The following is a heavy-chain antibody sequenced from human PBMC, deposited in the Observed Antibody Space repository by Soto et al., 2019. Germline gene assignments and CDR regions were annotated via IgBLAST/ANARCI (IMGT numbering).Heavy chain of an antibody. CDR1: GFTFSAYA. D-gene: IGHD6-13*01. CDR2: ISGSGGTT. J-gene: IGHJ4*02. Sequence: GGSLRLSCAASGFTFSAYAMSWVRQAPGKGLEWVSVISGSGGTTYYADSVKGRFTISRDNSKNTLYVQMNSLRAEDTAVYYCAKVRESAAAGHFASWGQGTLVTFSS. V-gene: IGHV3-23*01. CDR3: AKVRESAAAGHFAS.